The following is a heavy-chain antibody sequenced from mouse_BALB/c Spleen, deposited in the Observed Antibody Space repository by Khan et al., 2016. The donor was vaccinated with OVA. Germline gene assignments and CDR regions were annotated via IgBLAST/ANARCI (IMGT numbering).Heavy chain of an antibody. CDR3: AIGGSSGPSWFAY. CDR1: GYSITSGYF. J-gene: IGHJ3*01. Sequence: EVQLQESGPGLVKPTQSLSLTCSVTGYSITSGYFWNWIRQFPGNKLEWVGYIRYDGSNNYNPSRKNRISITRATYKNQIFLKLNSVTTADTATYCCAIGGSSGPSWFAYWGQGTLFTVSA. D-gene: IGHD3-1*01. CDR2: IRYDGSN. V-gene: IGHV3-6*02.